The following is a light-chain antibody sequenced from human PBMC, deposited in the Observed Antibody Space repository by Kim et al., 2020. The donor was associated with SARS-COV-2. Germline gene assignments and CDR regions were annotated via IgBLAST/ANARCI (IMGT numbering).Light chain of an antibody. CDR1: QSISSY. CDR3: QQSYSTPYT. J-gene: IGKJ2*01. Sequence: SASVGDRVTITSRASQSISSYLNWYQQKPGKAPKRLIYAASSLQSGVPSRFSGSGSGTDFTLTISSLQPEDFATYYCQQSYSTPYTFGQGTKLEI. CDR2: AAS. V-gene: IGKV1-39*01.